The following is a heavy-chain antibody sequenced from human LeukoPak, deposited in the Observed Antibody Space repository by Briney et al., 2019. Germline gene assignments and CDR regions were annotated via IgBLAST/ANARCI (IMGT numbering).Heavy chain of an antibody. CDR2: ISAYNGNT. D-gene: IGHD6-19*01. J-gene: IGHJ4*02. V-gene: IGHV1-18*01. CDR3: ARESAVAGTGDY. Sequence: PGQXXXXMAWISAYNGNTNYAQKLQGRVTMTTDTSTSTAYMELRSLRSDDTAVYYCARESAVAGTGDYWGQGTLVTVSS.